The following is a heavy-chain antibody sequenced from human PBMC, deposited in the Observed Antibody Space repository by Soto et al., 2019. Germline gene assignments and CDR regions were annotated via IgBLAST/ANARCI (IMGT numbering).Heavy chain of an antibody. J-gene: IGHJ6*02. V-gene: IGHV1-69*13. D-gene: IGHD4-17*01. CDR1: GGTFSSYA. CDR3: ARSDYGDYADYCYGMDV. Sequence: SVKVSCKASGGTFSSYAISWVRQAPGQGLEWMGGIIPIFGTANYAQKFQGRVTITADESTSTAYMELSSLRSEDTAVYYCARSDYGDYADYCYGMDVWGQGTTVTVSS. CDR2: IIPIFGTA.